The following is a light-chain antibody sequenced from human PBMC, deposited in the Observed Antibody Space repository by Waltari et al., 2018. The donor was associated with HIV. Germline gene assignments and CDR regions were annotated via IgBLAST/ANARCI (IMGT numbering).Light chain of an antibody. Sequence: DIQMTQSPSSLSASVGDRVTITCRASQAISNSLAWYQQKPGKAPKLLIYAASTLQRGVPSRFSGSGSGTDFTLTISTLQPEDFGTYYCQQGSSFPPTFGGGTKVEIK. CDR3: QQGSSFPPT. V-gene: IGKV1-12*01. CDR2: AAS. J-gene: IGKJ4*01. CDR1: QAISNS.